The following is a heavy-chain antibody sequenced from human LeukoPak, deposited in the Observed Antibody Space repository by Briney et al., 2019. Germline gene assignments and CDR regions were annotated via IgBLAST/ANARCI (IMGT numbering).Heavy chain of an antibody. V-gene: IGHV3-30-3*02. J-gene: IGHJ4*02. D-gene: IGHD3-10*01. CDR3: VKNGDYGSGIDY. CDR1: GFTFSSYA. Sequence: PGGSLRLSCAASGFTFSSYAMHWVRQAPGKGLEWVAVISYDGSNKYYADSVKGRFTISRDNSKNTLYLQMNSLRAEDTAVYYCVKNGDYGSGIDYWGQGTLVTVSS. CDR2: ISYDGSNK.